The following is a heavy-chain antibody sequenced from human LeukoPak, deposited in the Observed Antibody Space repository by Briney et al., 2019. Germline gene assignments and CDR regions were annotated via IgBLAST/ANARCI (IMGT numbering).Heavy chain of an antibody. CDR1: GFTFSRNS. J-gene: IGHJ6*04. CDR2: ISSSSSYI. D-gene: IGHD3-10*02. CDR3: AELGITMIGGV. Sequence: GGSPRLSCAASGFTFSRNSMNWVRQAPGKGLEWVSSISSSSSYIYYADSVKGRFTISRDNAKNPLYLQMNSLRAEDTAVYYCAELGITMIGGVWGKGTTVTISS. V-gene: IGHV3-21*01.